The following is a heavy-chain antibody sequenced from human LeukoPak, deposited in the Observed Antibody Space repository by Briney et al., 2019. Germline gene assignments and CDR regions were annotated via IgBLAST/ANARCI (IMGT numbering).Heavy chain of an antibody. J-gene: IGHJ4*02. V-gene: IGHV1-8*03. CDR2: MNPNSGNT. CDR1: GYTFTSYD. Sequence: GASVKVSCKASGYTFTSYDINWVRQATGQGLEWMGWMNPNSGNTGYAQKFQGRVTITRNTSISTAYMELSSLRSEDTAVYYCASQVGCSGGSCYSYSSGWEWKYWGQGTLVTVSS. CDR3: ASQVGCSGGSCYSYSSGWEWKY. D-gene: IGHD2-15*01.